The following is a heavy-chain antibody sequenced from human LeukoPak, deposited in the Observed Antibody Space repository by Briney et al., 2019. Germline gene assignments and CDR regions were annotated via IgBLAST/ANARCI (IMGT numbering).Heavy chain of an antibody. D-gene: IGHD3-22*01. CDR1: GFTFSSYA. J-gene: IGHJ4*02. Sequence: PGGSLRLSCAASGFTFSSYAMSWVRQAPGKGLEWVSVISGSGGITYYADSVQGRFTISRDNYKSTLYLQMNSLRAEDTAVYYCAKALYYYDSNGYYLYYFDYWGQGTLVTVSS. CDR3: AKALYYYDSNGYYLYYFDY. CDR2: ISGSGGIT. V-gene: IGHV3-23*01.